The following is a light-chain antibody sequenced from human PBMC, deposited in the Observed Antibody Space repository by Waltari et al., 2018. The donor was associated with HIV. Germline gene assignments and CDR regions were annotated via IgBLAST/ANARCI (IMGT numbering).Light chain of an antibody. CDR2: WAS. V-gene: IGKV4-1*01. CDR1: KGVLYSSNNKNY. J-gene: IGKJ2*01. CDR3: QQYDSTFYT. Sequence: DIVMTQSPDSLAVSLGERATINCKSSKGVLYSSNNKNYLAWYQQKPGQPPKLLIYWASTRESGVPDRFSGGGSGTDFTLTISSLQAEDVAVYYCQQYDSTFYTFGQGTKLEIK.